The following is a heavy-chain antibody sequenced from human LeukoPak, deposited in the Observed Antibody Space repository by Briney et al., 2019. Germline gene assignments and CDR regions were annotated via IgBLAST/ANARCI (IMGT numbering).Heavy chain of an antibody. V-gene: IGHV4-38-2*02. Sequence: PSETLSLTCTVSGYSISSGYYWGWIRQPPGQGLEWIGEINHSGSTNYNPSLKSRVTISVDTSKNQFSLKLSSVTAADTAVYYCARGLSSGWLRSFDYWGQGTLVTVSS. CDR3: ARGLSSGWLRSFDY. D-gene: IGHD6-19*01. J-gene: IGHJ4*02. CDR1: GYSISSGYY. CDR2: INHSGST.